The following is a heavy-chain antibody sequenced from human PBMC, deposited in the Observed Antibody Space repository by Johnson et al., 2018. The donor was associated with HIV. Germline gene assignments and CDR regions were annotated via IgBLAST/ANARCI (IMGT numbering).Heavy chain of an antibody. D-gene: IGHD3-3*01. CDR3: ASYSYNFWSGYPDAFDI. CDR2: INWNGGIT. J-gene: IGHJ3*02. Sequence: VQLVESGGGVVRPGGSLRLSCAASGFTFDDYGMSWVRQAPGKGLEWVSGINWNGGITGYADSVKGRFTISRDNAKNSLYLQMNSLRAEDTALYYCASYSYNFWSGYPDAFDIWGQGTMVTVSS. V-gene: IGHV3-20*04. CDR1: GFTFDDYG.